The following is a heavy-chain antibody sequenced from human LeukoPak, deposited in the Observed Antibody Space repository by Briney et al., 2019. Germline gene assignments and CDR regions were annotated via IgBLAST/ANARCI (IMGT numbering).Heavy chain of an antibody. CDR2: ICGSGGST. CDR3: AKDRRTFGGVIVREYYLDY. V-gene: IGHV3-23*01. Sequence: GGSLRLSCADSEFTFSSYAMTWVRQAPGTGLEWVSTICGSGGSTYYADSVKGRFTISRDNFKNTLYLQMNSLRAEDTAVYYCAKDRRTFGGVIVREYYLDYWGQGTLVTVSS. D-gene: IGHD3-16*02. CDR1: EFTFSSYA. J-gene: IGHJ4*02.